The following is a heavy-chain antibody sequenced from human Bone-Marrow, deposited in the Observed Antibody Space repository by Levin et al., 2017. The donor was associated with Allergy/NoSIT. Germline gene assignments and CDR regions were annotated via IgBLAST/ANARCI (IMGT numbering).Heavy chain of an antibody. V-gene: IGHV3-23*01. D-gene: IGHD3-22*01. CDR2: ISGSGGST. Sequence: GESLKISCAASGFTFSSYAMSWVRQAPGKGLEWVSAISGSGGSTYYADSVKGRFTISRDNSKNTLYLQMNSLRAEDTAVYYCAKDVGGSGYDSSGYYYTLDYWGQGTLVTVSS. CDR1: GFTFSSYA. CDR3: AKDVGGSGYDSSGYYYTLDY. J-gene: IGHJ4*02.